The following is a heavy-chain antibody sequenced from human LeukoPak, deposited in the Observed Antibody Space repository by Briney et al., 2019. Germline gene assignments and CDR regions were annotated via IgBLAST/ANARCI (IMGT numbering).Heavy chain of an antibody. J-gene: IGHJ4*02. CDR2: IYHSGST. CDR1: GGSISSGNW. D-gene: IGHD2-15*01. Sequence: SGTLSLTCAVSGGSISSGNWWSWVRPPPGKGLEWIGEIYHSGSTNYNPSLKSRVTISVDKSKNQFSLKLSSVTAADTAVYYCARFFPDIVVVVAEEGYFDYWGQGTLVTVSS. V-gene: IGHV4-4*02. CDR3: ARFFPDIVVVVAEEGYFDY.